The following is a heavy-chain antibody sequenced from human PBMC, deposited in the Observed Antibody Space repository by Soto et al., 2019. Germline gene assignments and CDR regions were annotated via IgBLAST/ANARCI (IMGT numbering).Heavy chain of an antibody. CDR1: GDSMGSGGHY. J-gene: IGHJ4*02. CDR2: VYYSGAT. Sequence: NPSETLSLTCIVTGDSMGSGGHYYNWIRQLPGKGLEWTGYVYYSGATHYNPSLRARATISRDTSKNQFFLRLISVTAADTAVYFCTRGKDLEPTVWGYWGQGTQVTVSS. D-gene: IGHD7-27*01. V-gene: IGHV4-31*03. CDR3: TRGKDLEPTVWGY.